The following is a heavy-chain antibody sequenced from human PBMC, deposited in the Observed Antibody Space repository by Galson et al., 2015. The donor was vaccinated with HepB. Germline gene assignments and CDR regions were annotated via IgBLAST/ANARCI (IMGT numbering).Heavy chain of an antibody. CDR1: GFTFSNAW. CDR2: IKSKTDGGTT. D-gene: IGHD3-10*01. Sequence: SLRLSCAASGFTFSNAWMSWVRQTPGKGLEWVGRIKSKTDGGTTDYAAPVKGRFTISRDDSKNTLYLQMNSLKTEDTAVYYCTTGDGFPVQSGFDYWGQGTLVTVSS. CDR3: TTGDGFPVQSGFDY. V-gene: IGHV3-15*01. J-gene: IGHJ4*02.